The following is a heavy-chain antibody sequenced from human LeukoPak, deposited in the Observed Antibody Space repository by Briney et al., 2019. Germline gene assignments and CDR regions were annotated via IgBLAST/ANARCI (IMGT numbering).Heavy chain of an antibody. J-gene: IGHJ4*02. CDR1: GGSISSGSYY. D-gene: IGHD5-18*01. Sequence: SETLSLTCTVSGGSISSGSYYWNWIRQPAGKGLEWIGCIYTSGSTNYNPSLKSRVTISVDTSKNQFSLKLRSVTAADTAVYYCAIGGRIQLWFPIDYWGQGTLVTVSS. CDR3: AIGGRIQLWFPIDY. V-gene: IGHV4-61*02. CDR2: IYTSGST.